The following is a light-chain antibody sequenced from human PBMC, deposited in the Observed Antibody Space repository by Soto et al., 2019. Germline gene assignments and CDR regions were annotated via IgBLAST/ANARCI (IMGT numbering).Light chain of an antibody. J-gene: IGKJ4*01. Sequence: DVVMTQSPLSLPVTLGQPASISCKSSQSLVYSDGNTYLNWFQQRPGQSPRRLIYKVSNRDSGVPDRFSGSGSGTDFTLKISRVEADDVGVYYCMQGTHWPPTFCGGTKVEIK. V-gene: IGKV2-30*01. CDR3: MQGTHWPPT. CDR2: KVS. CDR1: QSLVYSDGNTY.